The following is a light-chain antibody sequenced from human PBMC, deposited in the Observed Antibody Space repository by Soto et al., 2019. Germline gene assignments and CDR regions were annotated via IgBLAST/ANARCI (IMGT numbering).Light chain of an antibody. Sequence: EILMTQSPATLSVSPGERATLSCRASQSVSSNLAWYQQKPGQAPRLLIFGASTRATGLPARFSGSGSGTEFTLPISNLQSEDFALYYCQQYNNWPPAFGQGTTVEVK. V-gene: IGKV3-15*01. J-gene: IGKJ1*01. CDR3: QQYNNWPPA. CDR2: GAS. CDR1: QSVSSN.